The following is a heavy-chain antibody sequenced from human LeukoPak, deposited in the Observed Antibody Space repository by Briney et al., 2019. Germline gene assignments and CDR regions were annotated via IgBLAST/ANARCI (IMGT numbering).Heavy chain of an antibody. D-gene: IGHD1-14*01. J-gene: IGHJ4*02. CDR2: IYYSGST. V-gene: IGHV4-59*06. Sequence: SETLSLTCTVSGGSISSYYWSWIRQPPGKGLEWIGYIYYSGSTYYNPSLKSRVTISVDTSKNQFSLKLSSVTAADTAVYYCASRRRGPYYFDYWGQGTLVTVSS. CDR3: ASRRRGPYYFDY. CDR1: GGSISSYY.